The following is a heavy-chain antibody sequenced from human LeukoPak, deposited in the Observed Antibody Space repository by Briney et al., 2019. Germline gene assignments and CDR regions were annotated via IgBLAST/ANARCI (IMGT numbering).Heavy chain of an antibody. CDR3: ARDGATRDYFDY. CDR2: INPNSGGT. D-gene: IGHD5-12*01. CDR1: GYTFTGYY. V-gene: IGHV1-2*02. J-gene: IGHJ4*02. Sequence: ASVKVSCKASGYTFTGYYMHWVRQAPGQGLEWMGWINPNSGGTNYAQKFQGRVTMTRDTSISTAYMELSRLKSDDTAVYYCARDGATRDYFDYWGQGTLVTVSS.